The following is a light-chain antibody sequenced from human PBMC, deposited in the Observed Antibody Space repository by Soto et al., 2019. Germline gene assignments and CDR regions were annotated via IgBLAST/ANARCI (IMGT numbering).Light chain of an antibody. CDR2: DVN. CDR1: SSDVGGYNY. CDR3: CSYAGSYTFHV. J-gene: IGLJ1*01. Sequence: QSVLTQPRSVSGSPGQSVTISCTGTSSDVGGYNYVSWYQQHPGKAPKLMIYDVNKRPSGVPDRFSGSKSGNTASLTISGLQAEDEADYYCCSYAGSYTFHVFGTGTKLTVL. V-gene: IGLV2-11*01.